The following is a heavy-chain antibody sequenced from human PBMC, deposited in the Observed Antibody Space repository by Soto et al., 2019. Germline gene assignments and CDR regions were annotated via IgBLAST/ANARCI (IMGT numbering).Heavy chain of an antibody. CDR3: ARRGLELTANYYYYYMDV. V-gene: IGHV4-39*01. Sequence: SETLSLTCTVSGGSISSSSYYWGWIRQPPGKGLEWIGSIYYSGSTYYNPSLKSRVTISVDTSKNQFSLKLSSVTAADTAVYYCARRGLELTANYYYYYMDVWGKGTTVTVSS. CDR1: GGSISSSSYY. D-gene: IGHD1-7*01. CDR2: IYYSGST. J-gene: IGHJ6*03.